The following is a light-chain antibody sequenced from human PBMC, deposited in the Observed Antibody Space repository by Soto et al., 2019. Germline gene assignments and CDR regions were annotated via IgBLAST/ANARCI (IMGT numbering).Light chain of an antibody. J-gene: IGKJ2*01. CDR1: QNISNS. V-gene: IGKV1-39*01. CDR2: VAS. Sequence: DIQMTQSLSSLSASVGDTVTITCRASQNISNSLSWYQQKPGKAPKFLIYVASTLQRGVPSRFSGSGSGTDFTLTISSLQPEDVATYYCQQSFSPPYTFGQGTKLEIK. CDR3: QQSFSPPYT.